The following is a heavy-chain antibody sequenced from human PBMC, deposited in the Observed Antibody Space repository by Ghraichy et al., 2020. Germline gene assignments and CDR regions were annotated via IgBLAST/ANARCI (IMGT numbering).Heavy chain of an antibody. Sequence: GGSLRLSCAASGFSFSPYLMSWVRQAPGKGLEWVSTIKQDGSEKNYADSVKGRFTISRDNAKNSLYLQMNSLRAEDTAVYYCAGSVTWGQGTLVTVST. CDR2: IKQDGSEK. D-gene: IGHD4-17*01. CDR3: AGSVT. V-gene: IGHV3-7*01. J-gene: IGHJ4*02. CDR1: GFSFSPYL.